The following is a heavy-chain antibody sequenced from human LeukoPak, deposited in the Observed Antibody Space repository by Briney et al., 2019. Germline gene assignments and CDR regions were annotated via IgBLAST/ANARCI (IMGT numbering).Heavy chain of an antibody. CDR1: GFTFSSYG. CDR2: IRYDGSNK. V-gene: IGHV3-30*02. D-gene: IGHD2-2*01. CDR3: AKDQFVVVPATDAFDI. Sequence: PGGSLRRSCAASGFTFSSYGMHWVRQATGKELEWVVFIRYDGSNKYYADSVKGRFTISRDNSKNTLYLQMNSLRAEDTAVYYCAKDQFVVVPATDAFDIWGQGTMVTVSS. J-gene: IGHJ3*02.